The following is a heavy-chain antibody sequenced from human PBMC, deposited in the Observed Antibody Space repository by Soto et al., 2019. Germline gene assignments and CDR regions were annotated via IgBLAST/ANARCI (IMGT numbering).Heavy chain of an antibody. CDR3: AFNSGSGSYYFDY. D-gene: IGHD3-10*01. V-gene: IGHV3-23*01. CDR1: GFTFSSYA. Sequence: GGSLRLSCATSGFTFSSYALWWVRQAPGKGLECVSAISGGGETTYYADSVKGRFTISRDNSKNTLYLQMNSLRAEDTAVYYCAFNSGSGSYYFDYWGQGTLVTV. J-gene: IGHJ4*02. CDR2: ISGGGETT.